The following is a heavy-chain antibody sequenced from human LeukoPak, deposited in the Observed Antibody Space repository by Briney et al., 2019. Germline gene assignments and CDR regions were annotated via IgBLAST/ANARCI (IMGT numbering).Heavy chain of an antibody. D-gene: IGHD3-22*01. CDR2: ISGSGGST. J-gene: IGHJ4*02. V-gene: IGHV3-23*01. Sequence: PGGSLRLSCAASGFTFSIYAMSWVRQAPGKGLEWVSSISGSGGSTYYADSVKGRFTISRDNSKNTLYLQVNSLRAEDTAVYYCAKEKALVVITYFDYWGQGTLVTVSS. CDR1: GFTFSIYA. CDR3: AKEKALVVITYFDY.